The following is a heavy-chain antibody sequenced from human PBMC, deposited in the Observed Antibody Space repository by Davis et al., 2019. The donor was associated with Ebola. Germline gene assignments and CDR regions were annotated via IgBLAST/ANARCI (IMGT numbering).Heavy chain of an antibody. CDR3: ARDQVKYTTPNFYYYYGMDV. CDR1: GFSFSDYA. D-gene: IGHD2-2*02. J-gene: IGHJ6*01. CDR2: VSYDGSDT. Sequence: GESLKISCAASGFSFSDYAMHWVRQVPGRGLQWVAVVSYDGSDTDYADSVKGRFTISRDKSNNTLSLEMNSLGVEDTAVYFCARDQVKYTTPNFYYYYGMDVWGQGTTVTVSS. V-gene: IGHV3-33*05.